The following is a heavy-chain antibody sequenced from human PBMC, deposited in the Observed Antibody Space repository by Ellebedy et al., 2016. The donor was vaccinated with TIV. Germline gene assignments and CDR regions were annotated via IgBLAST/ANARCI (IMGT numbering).Heavy chain of an antibody. CDR2: LSYDGDNE. D-gene: IGHD6-19*01. CDR3: ARVRESDDTGWYTVDH. CDR1: GFTFSSYA. J-gene: IGHJ4*02. V-gene: IGHV3-30-3*01. Sequence: GESLKISCAASGFTFSSYAMHWIRQAPGKGLEWVAVLSYDGDNEFYAESVEGRFTISRDTSKNTLYLQMNSLRLEDTAVYYCARVRESDDTGWYTVDHWGQGTLVIVSS.